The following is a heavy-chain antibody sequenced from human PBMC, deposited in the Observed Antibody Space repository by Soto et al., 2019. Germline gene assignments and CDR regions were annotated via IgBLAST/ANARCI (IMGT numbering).Heavy chain of an antibody. CDR3: AKGLLNGRWYAAD. V-gene: IGHV3-23*01. Sequence: EVHLLESGGVLVQPGESLRLSCETSGFTFSNCVMTWVRQPPGKRLEWVSVITTNGHTDYADSVKGRFTISRDNSKNTVYLQMNSLRAKDTAVYYWAKGLLNGRWYAADWGQGTLVTVSS. D-gene: IGHD6-13*01. CDR1: GFTFSNCV. CDR2: ITTNGHT. J-gene: IGHJ4*02.